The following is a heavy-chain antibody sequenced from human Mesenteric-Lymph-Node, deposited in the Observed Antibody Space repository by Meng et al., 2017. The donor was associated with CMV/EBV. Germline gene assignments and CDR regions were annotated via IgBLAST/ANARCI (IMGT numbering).Heavy chain of an antibody. CDR1: GFIFDDYI. CDR2: INTDGSTT. Sequence: GESLKISCAASGFIFDDYIMHWVRQVPGKGLVWVSRINTDGSTTDYADSVKGRFTITRDNAKNTLYLQMNSLRAEDTAVYYCARDYTYYYDSSGPGWGWGQGTLVTVSS. CDR3: ARDYTYYYDSSGPGWG. V-gene: IGHV3-74*01. J-gene: IGHJ4*02. D-gene: IGHD3-22*01.